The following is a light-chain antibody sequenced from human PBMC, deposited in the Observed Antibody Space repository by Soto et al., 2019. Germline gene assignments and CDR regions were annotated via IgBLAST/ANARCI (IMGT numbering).Light chain of an antibody. J-gene: IGLJ3*02. CDR2: GNI. CDR1: SSNLGAGYY. Sequence: QSVLTQPPSVSGAPGQRLTISCTGGSSNLGAGYYVQWYQQFPRTAPTLLICGNIKRPSGVPDRFSGSKSGTSASLAITGLLAEDEADYYYQSYDSILRAWVFGGGTKVTVL. CDR3: QSYDSILRAWV. V-gene: IGLV1-40*01.